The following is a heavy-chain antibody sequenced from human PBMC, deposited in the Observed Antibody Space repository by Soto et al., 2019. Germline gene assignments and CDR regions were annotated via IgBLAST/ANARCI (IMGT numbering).Heavy chain of an antibody. Sequence: QVQLVQSGAEVKKPGASVKVSCKASGYTFTCYGISWVRQAPGQGLEWMGWISAYNGNTNYAQKLQGRVTMTTDTSTSTAYMELRSLRSDDTAVYYCARFITFGGVTVTPFDYWGQGTLVTVSS. CDR2: ISAYNGNT. CDR1: GYTFTCYG. CDR3: ARFITFGGVTVTPFDY. D-gene: IGHD3-16*02. J-gene: IGHJ4*02. V-gene: IGHV1-18*01.